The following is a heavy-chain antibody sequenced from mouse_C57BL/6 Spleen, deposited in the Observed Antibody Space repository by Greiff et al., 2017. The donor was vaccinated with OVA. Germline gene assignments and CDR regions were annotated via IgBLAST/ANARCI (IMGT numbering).Heavy chain of an antibody. D-gene: IGHD1-1*01. CDR2: IYPGDGAT. V-gene: IGHV1-82*01. J-gene: IGHJ2*01. Sequence: VQLQQSGPELVKPGASVKISCKASGYAFSSSWMNWVKQRPGKGLEWIGRIYPGDGATNYNGKFKGKATLTADKSSSTAYMQLSSLTSEDSAVYFCASDITTVNGDFDDWGQGTTLTVSS. CDR1: GYAFSSSW. CDR3: ASDITTVNGDFDD.